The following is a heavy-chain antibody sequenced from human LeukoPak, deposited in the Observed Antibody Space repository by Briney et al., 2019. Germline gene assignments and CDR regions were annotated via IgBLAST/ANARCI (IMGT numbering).Heavy chain of an antibody. CDR2: IYTSGNT. D-gene: IGHD5-18*01. CDR3: ARRERGYSYGYLY. CDR1: GGSISTGSYC. Sequence: SETLSLTCTVSGGSISTGSYCWSWIRQPAGKGLEWIGHIYTSGNTNYNPSLKSRVTISVDTSKNQFSLKLSSVTAADTAVYYCARRERGYSYGYLYWGQGTLVTVSS. V-gene: IGHV4-61*09. J-gene: IGHJ4*02.